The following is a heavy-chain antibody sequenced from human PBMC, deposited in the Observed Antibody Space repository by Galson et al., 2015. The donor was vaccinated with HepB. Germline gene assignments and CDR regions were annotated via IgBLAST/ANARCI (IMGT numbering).Heavy chain of an antibody. CDR2: IKSKTDGGTT. CDR1: GFTFSNAW. D-gene: IGHD3-22*01. J-gene: IGHJ4*02. V-gene: IGHV3-15*01. Sequence: SLRLSCAASGFTFSNAWMSWVRQAPGKGLEWVGRIKSKTDGGTTDYAAPVKGRFTISRDDSKNTLYLQMNSLKTEDTAVYYCTPAGAYYYDSSGYARYWGQGTLVTVSS. CDR3: TPAGAYYYDSSGYARY.